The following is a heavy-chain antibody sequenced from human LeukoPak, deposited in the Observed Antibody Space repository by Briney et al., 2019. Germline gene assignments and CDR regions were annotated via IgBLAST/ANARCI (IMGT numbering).Heavy chain of an antibody. D-gene: IGHD2-21*02. Sequence: GGSLRLSCAASGFTFSSYEMNWVRQAPGKGLEWVSYISSSGSTIYYADSVKGRFTISRDNAKNSLYLQMNSLRAEDTAVYYCVRVSRLGVVVTAIPDVWGKGTTVTISS. J-gene: IGHJ6*04. CDR3: VRVSRLGVVVTAIPDV. CDR2: ISSSGSTI. V-gene: IGHV3-48*03. CDR1: GFTFSSYE.